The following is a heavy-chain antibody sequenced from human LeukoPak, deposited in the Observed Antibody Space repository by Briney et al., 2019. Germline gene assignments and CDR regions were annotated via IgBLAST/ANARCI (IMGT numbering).Heavy chain of an antibody. CDR2: ISTSSSYI. CDR3: AKDARRTFGLSSGLYRGSYYFDY. J-gene: IGHJ4*02. Sequence: GGSLRLSCAASGFTFSSHSMTWVRQAPGKGLEWVSSISTSSSYIYYADSVKGRFTISRDNAKKSLYLQMNSLRAEDTAVYYCAKDARRTFGLSSGLYRGSYYFDYWGQGTLVTVSS. V-gene: IGHV3-21*01. CDR1: GFTFSSHS. D-gene: IGHD6-19*01.